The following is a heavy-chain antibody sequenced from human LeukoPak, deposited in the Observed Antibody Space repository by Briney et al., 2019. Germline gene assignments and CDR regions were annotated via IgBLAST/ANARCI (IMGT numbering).Heavy chain of an antibody. J-gene: IGHJ3*02. V-gene: IGHV1-69*04. Sequence: SVKVSCKASGGTFSSYAISWVRQAPGQGLEWMGRIIPILGIANYAQKFQGRVTITADKSTSTAYMELSSLRSEDTAVYYCARGELRDAFDIWGQGTMVTVSS. CDR2: IIPILGIA. CDR3: ARGELRDAFDI. CDR1: GGTFSSYA. D-gene: IGHD1-26*01.